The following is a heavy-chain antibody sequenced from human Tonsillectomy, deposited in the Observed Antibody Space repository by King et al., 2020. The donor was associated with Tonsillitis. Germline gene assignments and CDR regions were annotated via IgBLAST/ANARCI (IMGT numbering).Heavy chain of an antibody. CDR1: GGSISSYY. Sequence: VQLQESGPGLVKPSETLYLTCTVSGGSISSYYWSWIRQPPGKGLEWIGYMYYSGSTNYNPSLKSRVTISVDTTKNQFSLKLSSVTAADTAVYYCARNSGFWSYWYFALWGRGSLVTVSS. V-gene: IGHV4-59*08. D-gene: IGHD3-22*01. J-gene: IGHJ2*01. CDR2: MYYSGST. CDR3: ARNSGFWSYWYFAL.